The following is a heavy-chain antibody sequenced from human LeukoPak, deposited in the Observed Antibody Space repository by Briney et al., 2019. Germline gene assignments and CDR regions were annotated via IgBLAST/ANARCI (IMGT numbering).Heavy chain of an antibody. CDR1: GYSFTNYW. CDR2: IYPGDSDT. Sequence: PGESLKISCKGSGYSFTNYWIGWVRQMPGKGLEWMGIIYPGDSDTRYSPSFQGQVTISADKSISTAYLQWNSLKASDTALYYCARADTFPGSYWRFFDFWGQGTLVTVSS. V-gene: IGHV5-51*01. CDR3: ARADTFPGSYWRFFDF. D-gene: IGHD1-26*01. J-gene: IGHJ4*02.